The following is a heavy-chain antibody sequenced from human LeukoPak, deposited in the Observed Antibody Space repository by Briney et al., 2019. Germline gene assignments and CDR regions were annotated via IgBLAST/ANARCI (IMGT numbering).Heavy chain of an antibody. CDR2: IGTKADGGTV. V-gene: IGHV3-15*04. CDR3: IPMGSHRVDN. CDR1: GFTFRNTW. Sequence: PGGSLRLSCAASGFTFRNTWMSWVRQAPGKGLEWVGHIGTKADGGTVDYAAPLKGRFTISRDDSKNTLYLQMNSLKTEDTGVYYCIPMGSHRVDNWGLGTLVTVSS. J-gene: IGHJ4*02. D-gene: IGHD3-10*01.